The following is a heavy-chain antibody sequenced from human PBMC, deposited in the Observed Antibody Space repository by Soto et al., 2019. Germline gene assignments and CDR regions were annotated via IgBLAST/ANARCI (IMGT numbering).Heavy chain of an antibody. D-gene: IGHD3-22*01. Sequence: ASVKVSCKASGYTFTGYYMHWVRQAPGQGLEWMGWINPNSGGTNYAQKFQGWVTMTRDTSISTAYMELSRLRSDDTAVYYCAAYYYDSSGYPAPGFDPWGQGTLVTVSS. CDR2: INPNSGGT. CDR3: AAYYYDSSGYPAPGFDP. CDR1: GYTFTGYY. V-gene: IGHV1-2*04. J-gene: IGHJ5*02.